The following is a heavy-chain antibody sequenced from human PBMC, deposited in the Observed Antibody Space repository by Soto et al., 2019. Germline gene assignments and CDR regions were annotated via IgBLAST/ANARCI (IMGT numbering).Heavy chain of an antibody. CDR3: SKRDFWTLYNTGLES. CDR2: ISGSGGDT. CDR1: GFTFTSYA. J-gene: IGHJ4*02. D-gene: IGHD3-3*01. Sequence: EVQLLESGGGLVQPGGSLRLSCSASGFTFTSYAMSWVRQAPGKGLEWVSGISGSGGDTKSADSVKGRFTISRDNFENMLYLQMYRLSGEDTAVYTCSKRDFWTLYNTGLESWGQGTQVTVSS. V-gene: IGHV3-23*01.